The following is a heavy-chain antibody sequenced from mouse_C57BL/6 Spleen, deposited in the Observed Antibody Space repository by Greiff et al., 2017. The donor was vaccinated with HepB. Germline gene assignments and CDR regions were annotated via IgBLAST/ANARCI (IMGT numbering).Heavy chain of an antibody. CDR1: GYTFTSYG. V-gene: IGHV1-81*01. J-gene: IGHJ2*01. D-gene: IGHD2-2*01. CDR2: IYPRSGNT. CDR3: ARREPLYHGYDY. Sequence: QVQLQQSGAELARPGASVKLSCKASGYTFTSYGISWVKQRTGQGLEWIGEIYPRSGNTYYNEKFKGKATLTADKSSSTAYMELRSLASEGSAVYFCARREPLYHGYDYWGQGTTRTVSS.